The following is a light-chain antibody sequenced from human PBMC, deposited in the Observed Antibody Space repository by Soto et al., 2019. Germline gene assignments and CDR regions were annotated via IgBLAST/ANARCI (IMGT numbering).Light chain of an antibody. CDR2: EDT. CDR3: QSYDNGLSGSYV. Sequence: QSVLTQPPSVSGAPGERVTISCTGSSSNIGAGYEVHWYQQLPGTSPKLLIYEDTDRPSGVPDRFSGSKSCTSASLAITGLLAGEEAVYYCQSYDNGLSGSYVSGTGTRSPP. V-gene: IGLV1-40*01. CDR1: SSNIGAGYE. J-gene: IGLJ1*01.